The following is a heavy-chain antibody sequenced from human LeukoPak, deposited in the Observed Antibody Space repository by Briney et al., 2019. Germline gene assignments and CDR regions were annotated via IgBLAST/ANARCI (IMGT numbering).Heavy chain of an antibody. J-gene: IGHJ4*02. CDR2: ISYDGSNK. Sequence: PGRSLRLSCAASGFTFSSYAMHWVRQAPGKGLEWVAVISYDGSNKYYADSVKGRFTISRDNSKNTLYLQMNSLRAEDTAVYYCARDGGVVGATNFDYWGQGTLVTVSS. D-gene: IGHD1-26*01. CDR3: ARDGGVVGATNFDY. CDR1: GFTFSSYA. V-gene: IGHV3-30-3*01.